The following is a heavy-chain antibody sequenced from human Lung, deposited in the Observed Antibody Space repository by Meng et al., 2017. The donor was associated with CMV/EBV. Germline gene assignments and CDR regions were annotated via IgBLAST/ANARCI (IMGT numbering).Heavy chain of an antibody. CDR3: ARGYYESRRGIDY. CDR1: GFTFSSYA. CDR2: ISYDGSNK. D-gene: IGHD3-22*01. J-gene: IGHJ4*02. V-gene: IGHV3-30-3*01. Sequence: GGSLRLXCAAYGFTFSSYAMHWVRQAPGKGLEWVAVISYDGSNKYYADPVKGRFTISRDNSKNTLYLQMNSLNAEDTAVYYCARGYYESRRGIDYWGQGTLVTVSS.